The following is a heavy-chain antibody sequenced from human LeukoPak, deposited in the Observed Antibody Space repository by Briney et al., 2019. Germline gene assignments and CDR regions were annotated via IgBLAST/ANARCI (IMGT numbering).Heavy chain of an antibody. CDR1: GYTFTTYG. D-gene: IGHD3-10*01. CDR2: ISTYNGNT. Sequence: ASVKVSCKASGYTFTTYGISWLRQAPGQGLEWMGCISTYNGNTNYAQKFQGRVTMTTDTSTSTAYMELRSLRSDDTAVYYCARVDYGSGSSGAFDIWGQGTTVTVSS. CDR3: ARVDYGSGSSGAFDI. V-gene: IGHV1-18*01. J-gene: IGHJ3*02.